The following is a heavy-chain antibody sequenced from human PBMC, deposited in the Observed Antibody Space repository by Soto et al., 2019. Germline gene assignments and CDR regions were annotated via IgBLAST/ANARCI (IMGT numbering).Heavy chain of an antibody. CDR3: ATLNCSGGSWHWDY. CDR2: IYYSGST. D-gene: IGHD2-15*01. CDR1: GGSISSGDYY. J-gene: IGHJ4*02. Sequence: SETLSLTCTVSGGSISSGDYYWSWIRQPPGKGLEWIGYIYYSGSTYYNPSLKSRVTISVDTSKNQFSLKLSSVTAADTAVYYCATLNCSGGSWHWDYWGQGTLVTVSS. V-gene: IGHV4-30-4*01.